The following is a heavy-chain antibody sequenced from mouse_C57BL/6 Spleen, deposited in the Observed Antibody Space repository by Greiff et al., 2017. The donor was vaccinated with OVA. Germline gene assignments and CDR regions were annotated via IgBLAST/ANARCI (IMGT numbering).Heavy chain of an antibody. CDR2: IDPSDSYT. Sequence: QVQLKQPGAELVKPGASVKLSCKASGYTFTSYWMQWVKQRPGQGLEWIGEIDPSDSYTNYNQKFKGKATLTVDTSSSTAYMQLSSLTSEDSAVYYCARYPYYYGSSPFAYWGQGTLVTVSA. CDR3: ARYPYYYGSSPFAY. D-gene: IGHD1-1*01. V-gene: IGHV1-50*01. J-gene: IGHJ3*01. CDR1: GYTFTSYW.